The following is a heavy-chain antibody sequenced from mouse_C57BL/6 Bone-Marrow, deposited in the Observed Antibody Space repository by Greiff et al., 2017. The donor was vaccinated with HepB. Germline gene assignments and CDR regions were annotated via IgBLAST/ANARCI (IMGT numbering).Heavy chain of an antibody. CDR3: VYYYGSRGNFDY. Sequence: QVQLKQSGPELVKPGASVKISCKASGYTFTDYYINWVKQRPGQGLEWIGWIFPGSGSTYYNEKFKGKATLTVDKSSSTAYMLLSSLTSEDSAVYFCVYYYGSRGNFDYWGQGTTLTVSS. J-gene: IGHJ2*01. V-gene: IGHV1-75*01. CDR1: GYTFTDYY. D-gene: IGHD1-1*01. CDR2: IFPGSGST.